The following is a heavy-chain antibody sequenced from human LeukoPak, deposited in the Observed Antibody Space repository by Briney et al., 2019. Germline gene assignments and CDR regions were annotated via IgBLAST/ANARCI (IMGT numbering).Heavy chain of an antibody. D-gene: IGHD2-2*01. CDR2: INPNSGGT. J-gene: IGHJ4*02. V-gene: IGHV1-2*02. Sequence: ASVKVSCKASGYTFTGYYMHWVRQAPGQGLEWMGWINPNSGGTNYAQKFQGRVTMTRDTSISTAYMELSRLRSDDTAVYYCARCCCSSTSCVDYFDYWGQGTLVTVSS. CDR3: ARCCCSSTSCVDYFDY. CDR1: GYTFTGYY.